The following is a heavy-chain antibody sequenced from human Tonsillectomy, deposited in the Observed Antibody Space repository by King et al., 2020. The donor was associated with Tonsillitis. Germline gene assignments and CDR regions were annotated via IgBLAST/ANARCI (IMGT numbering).Heavy chain of an antibody. CDR1: GGSMSSYY. V-gene: IGHV4-59*01. J-gene: IGHJ4*02. Sequence: QLQESGPGLVKPSETLSLTCTVSGGSMSSYYWSWIRQPPGKGLEGIGCIYYRGSTNYNPSLKSRVTISIDTSKTQFYLKVNSVTAADTAVYYCARGGRGVLVKAVDYWGQGTLVTVSS. CDR2: IYYRGST. CDR3: ARGGRGVLVKAVDY. D-gene: IGHD2-8*02.